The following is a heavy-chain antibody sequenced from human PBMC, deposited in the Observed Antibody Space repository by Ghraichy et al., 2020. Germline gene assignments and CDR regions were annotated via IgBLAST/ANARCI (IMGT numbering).Heavy chain of an antibody. D-gene: IGHD6-19*01. V-gene: IGHV1-3*01. CDR3: ARDGCIAVADGSSCSDYYYMDV. CDR2: INAGNGNT. J-gene: IGHJ6*03. Sequence: ASVKVSCKASGYTFTSYAMHWVRQAPGQRLEWMGWINAGNGNTKYSQKFQGRVTITRDTSASTAYMELSSLRSEDTAVYYCARDGCIAVADGSSCSDYYYMDVWGKGTTVTVSS. CDR1: GYTFTSYA.